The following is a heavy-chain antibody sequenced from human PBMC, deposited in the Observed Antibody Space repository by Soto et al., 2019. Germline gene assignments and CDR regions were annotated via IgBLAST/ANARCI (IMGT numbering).Heavy chain of an antibody. V-gene: IGHV1-8*01. Sequence: ASVKVSCKASGYTFTSYDINWVRQATGQGLEWMGWMNPNSGNTGYAQKFQGRVTMTRNTSISTAYMELSSLRSEDTAVYYCARGYCSGGSCYSRPGQYYYYYYMDVWGKGTTVTVSS. CDR1: GYTFTSYD. D-gene: IGHD2-15*01. J-gene: IGHJ6*03. CDR2: MNPNSGNT. CDR3: ARGYCSGGSCYSRPGQYYYYYYMDV.